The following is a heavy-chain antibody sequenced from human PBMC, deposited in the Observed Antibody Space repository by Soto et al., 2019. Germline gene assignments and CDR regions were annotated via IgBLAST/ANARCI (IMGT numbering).Heavy chain of an antibody. V-gene: IGHV4-59*01. CDR1: GGSISSYY. D-gene: IGHD6-13*01. Sequence: PSETLSLTCTVSGGSISSYYWSWIRQAPGKGLEWIGYIYCSGNTNYNPSLKSRVTISVDTSKNQFSLKLSSVTAADTAVYYCARSPNGYSSSWYGYYYGMDVWGQGATVTVSS. CDR3: ARSPNGYSSSWYGYYYGMDV. J-gene: IGHJ6*02. CDR2: IYCSGNT.